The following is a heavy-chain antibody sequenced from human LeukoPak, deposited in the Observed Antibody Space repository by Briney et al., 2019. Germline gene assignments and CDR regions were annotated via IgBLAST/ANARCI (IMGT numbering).Heavy chain of an antibody. Sequence: GGSLRLSCAASGFIVNNNYMKWVRQAPGKGLEWVSIIYDGGSAYCADSVTGRFSISRDSSKNTLFLQMNSLRAEDTAVYYCARDHNWHISYNYYYGMDVWGQGTTVTVSS. J-gene: IGHJ6*02. CDR3: ARDHNWHISYNYYYGMDV. CDR1: GFIVNNNY. D-gene: IGHD2-21*01. V-gene: IGHV3-66*01. CDR2: IYDGGSA.